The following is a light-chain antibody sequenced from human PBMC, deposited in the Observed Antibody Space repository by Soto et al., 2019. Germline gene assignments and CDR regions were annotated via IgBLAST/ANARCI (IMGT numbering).Light chain of an antibody. CDR1: SSNVGSYKL. V-gene: IGLV2-23*02. Sequence: QSALTQPASVSVSPGQSITISCTGTSSNVGSYKLVSWYQQHPGKSPKLMIFEVNKRPSGVSNRFSGSKSGNTASLTISGLKVEDEADYYSCSSGRXPTYGFGTGTKXTXL. CDR3: CSSGRXPTYG. CDR2: EVN. J-gene: IGLJ1*01.